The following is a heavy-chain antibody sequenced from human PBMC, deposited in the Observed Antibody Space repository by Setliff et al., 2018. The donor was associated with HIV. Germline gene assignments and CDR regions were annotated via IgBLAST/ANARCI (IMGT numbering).Heavy chain of an antibody. CDR1: GGSISSGSYY. Sequence: SETLSLTCTVSGGSISSGSYYWSWIRQPAGKGLEWIGHIYTSGSTSYNPSLKSRVTISVDTSKNQFSLKLTSVTAADTAVYYCARSWGSGSYPYWGQGTLVTVSS. CDR3: ARSWGSGSYPY. D-gene: IGHD3-10*01. CDR2: IYTSGST. J-gene: IGHJ4*02. V-gene: IGHV4-61*09.